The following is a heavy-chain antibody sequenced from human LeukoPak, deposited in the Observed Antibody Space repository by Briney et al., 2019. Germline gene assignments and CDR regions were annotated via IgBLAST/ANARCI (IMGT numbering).Heavy chain of an antibody. CDR1: GYSISSGYY. J-gene: IGHJ4*02. V-gene: IGHV4-38-2*01. CDR2: IYHSGST. Sequence: SETLSLTCAVSGYSISSGYYWGWIRQPPGKGLEWIGSIYHSGSTYYNPSLKSRVTISVDTSKNQFSLKLSSVTAADTAVYYCARLYREGYSYGFPHYFDYRGQGTLVTVSS. D-gene: IGHD5-18*01. CDR3: ARLYREGYSYGFPHYFDY.